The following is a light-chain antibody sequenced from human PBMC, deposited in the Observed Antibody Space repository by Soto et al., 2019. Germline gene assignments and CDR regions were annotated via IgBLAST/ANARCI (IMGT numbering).Light chain of an antibody. V-gene: IGLV2-14*01. CDR3: SSYTSSSTYV. J-gene: IGLJ1*01. Sequence: QSALTQPASVSGSPGQSIAISCTGTCSDVGYYNYVSWYQQHPGKAPNVMIYDVNNRPSGVPDRFSGSKSGNTASLTISGLQAEDEADYYCSSYTSSSTYVFGTGTKVTVL. CDR2: DVN. CDR1: CSDVGYYNY.